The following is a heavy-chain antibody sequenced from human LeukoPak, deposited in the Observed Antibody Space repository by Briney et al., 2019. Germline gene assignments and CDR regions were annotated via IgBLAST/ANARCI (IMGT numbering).Heavy chain of an antibody. CDR1: GGSISSGDYY. D-gene: IGHD3-22*01. CDR3: ARDYYDSSGYYYEVWYFDL. J-gene: IGHJ2*01. CDR2: IYYSGST. Sequence: SETLSLTCTVSGGSISSGDYYWSWIRQPPGKGLEWIGYIYYSGSTYYNPSLKSRFTISVDTSKNQFSLKLSSVTAADTAVYYCARDYYDSSGYYYEVWYFDLWGRGTLVTVSS. V-gene: IGHV4-30-4*01.